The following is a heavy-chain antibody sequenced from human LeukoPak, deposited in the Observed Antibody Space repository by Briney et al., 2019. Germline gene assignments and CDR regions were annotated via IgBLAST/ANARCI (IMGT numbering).Heavy chain of an antibody. D-gene: IGHD7-27*01. V-gene: IGHV3-30*18. CDR1: GFTFRNYV. CDR3: VKGGTADRVGWTH. J-gene: IGHJ4*02. Sequence: GGSLRLSCAASGFTFRNYVIHWVRQAPGKGLEWVAVISYDGSNKYYADSVKGRFTISRDNSKNTLYLQMNNLRTEDTAVYFCVKGGTADRVGWTHWGQGSLVTVFS. CDR2: ISYDGSNK.